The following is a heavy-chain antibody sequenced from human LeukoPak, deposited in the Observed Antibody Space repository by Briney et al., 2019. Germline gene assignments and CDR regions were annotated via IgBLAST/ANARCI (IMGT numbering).Heavy chain of an antibody. J-gene: IGHJ4*02. D-gene: IGHD2-15*01. CDR1: GFTFSNYE. Sequence: PGGSRRLSCAASGFTFSNYEMNWVRQAPGKGLEWVSYISSSGSTIYDADSVKGRFTISRDNAKNSLYLQMNSLRAEDTAVYYCARSSTRYCSGGSCYSGVLGYFDYWGQGTLVTVSS. CDR3: ARSSTRYCSGGSCYSGVLGYFDY. CDR2: ISSSGSTI. V-gene: IGHV3-48*03.